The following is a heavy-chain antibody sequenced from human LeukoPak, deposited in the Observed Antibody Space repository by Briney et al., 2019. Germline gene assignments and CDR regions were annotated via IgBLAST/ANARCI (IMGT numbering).Heavy chain of an antibody. J-gene: IGHJ4*02. V-gene: IGHV1-18*01. CDR2: ISDYNGNT. CDR3: ARVHCGGAGCYFVDY. CDR1: GYTFTSYG. Sequence: ASVKVSCKASGYTFTSYGFSWVRQAPGQGLERMGWISDYNGNTNYAQKLQGRVTMTTDTSTNTAYMELRSLTSDDTAVYYCARVHCGGAGCYFVDYWGQGTLVTVSS. D-gene: IGHD2-15*01.